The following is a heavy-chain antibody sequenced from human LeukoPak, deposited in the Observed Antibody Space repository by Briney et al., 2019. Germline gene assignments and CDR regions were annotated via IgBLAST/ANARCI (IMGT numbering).Heavy chain of an antibody. D-gene: IGHD2-2*01. J-gene: IGHJ4*02. CDR3: ARHYCTSTGCAPLDF. Sequence: PGGSLRLSCAVSGFTFSSYAMHWVRQAPGKGLEWVAVISYDESNKYYADSVKGRFTISRDNAKDSLFLQMNSLRVDDTAVYYCARHYCTSTGCAPLDFWGQGTLVIVSS. CDR2: ISYDESNK. V-gene: IGHV3-30-3*01. CDR1: GFTFSSYA.